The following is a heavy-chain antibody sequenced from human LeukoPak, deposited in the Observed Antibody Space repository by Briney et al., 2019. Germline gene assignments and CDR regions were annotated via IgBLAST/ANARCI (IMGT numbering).Heavy chain of an antibody. V-gene: IGHV1-69*05. CDR2: IIPIFGTA. CDR3: ASYIAVAEEFDY. J-gene: IGHJ4*02. D-gene: IGHD6-19*01. CDR1: GGTFSSYA. Sequence: SVKVSCKASGGTFSSYAISWVRQAPGQGLEWMGRIIPIFGTANYAQKFQGRVTITTDESTSTAYMELSSLRSEDTAVYYCASYIAVAEEFDYWGQGTLVTVSS.